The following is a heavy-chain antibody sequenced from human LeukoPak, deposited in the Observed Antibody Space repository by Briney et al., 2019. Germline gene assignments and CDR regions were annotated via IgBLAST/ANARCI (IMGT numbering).Heavy chain of an antibody. CDR3: EKDLGGSGDYRPY. D-gene: IGHD2-21*02. J-gene: IGHJ4*02. CDR1: GFTFSSYA. V-gene: IGHV3-23*01. CDR2: ISGSDGST. Sequence: GGSLRLSCAASGFTFSSYAMSWVRQAPGKGLEWVSAISGSDGSTYYADSVKGRFTISRDNSKNTLYLQMNSLSAEDTAVYYCEKDLGGSGDYRPYWGQGSVVAVSS.